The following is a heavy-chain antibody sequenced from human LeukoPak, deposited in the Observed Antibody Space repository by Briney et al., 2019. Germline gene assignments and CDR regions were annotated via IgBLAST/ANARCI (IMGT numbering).Heavy chain of an antibody. CDR2: ISSSGSTI. J-gene: IGHJ4*02. Sequence: PGGSLRLSCAASGFTFSDYYMSWIRQAPGKGLEWVSYISSSGSTIYYADSVKGRFTISRDNAKNSLYLQMNSLKTEDTAVYYCTGTYYDILTGYFPPDYWGQGTLVTVSS. V-gene: IGHV3-11*01. D-gene: IGHD3-9*01. CDR1: GFTFSDYY. CDR3: TGTYYDILTGYFPPDY.